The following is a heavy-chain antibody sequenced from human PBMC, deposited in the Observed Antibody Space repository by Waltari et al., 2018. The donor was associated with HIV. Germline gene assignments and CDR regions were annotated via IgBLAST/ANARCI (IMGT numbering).Heavy chain of an antibody. J-gene: IGHJ4*02. CDR1: GLTFSSYW. D-gene: IGHD2-2*01. CDR2: IKQDGGEK. Sequence: EVQLVESGGGLVQPGGSLRLSWAAAGLTFSSYWWSWVRQAPEKGLEWVANIKQDGGEKYYVDSVKGRFAISRDNAQNSLYLQMNNLRAEDTAVYFCATSRTFDYWGQGTLVTVSS. CDR3: ATSRTFDY. V-gene: IGHV3-7*01.